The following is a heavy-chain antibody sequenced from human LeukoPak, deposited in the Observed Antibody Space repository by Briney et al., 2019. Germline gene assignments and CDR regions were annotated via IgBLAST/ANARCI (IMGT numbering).Heavy chain of an antibody. D-gene: IGHD3-10*01. CDR1: GYTFTSYD. V-gene: IGHV1-8*01. J-gene: IGHJ6*03. CDR3: ARGRSVWLGGYYYYMDV. CDR2: MNPNSGNT. Sequence: GASVKVSCKASGYTFTSYDINWVRQATGQGLEWMGWMNPNSGNTGYAQKFQGRVTMTRNTSISTAYMELSSLRSEDTAVYYCARGRSVWLGGYYYYMDVWGKGTTVTISS.